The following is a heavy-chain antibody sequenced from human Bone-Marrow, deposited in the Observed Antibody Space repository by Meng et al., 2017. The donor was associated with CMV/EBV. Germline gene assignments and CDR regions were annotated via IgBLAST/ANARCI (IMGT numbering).Heavy chain of an antibody. CDR2: ISWNSGSI. V-gene: IGHV3-9*01. D-gene: IGHD1-20*01. CDR1: GFTFDDYA. CDR3: AKDLAGLTGPSPPYYFDY. J-gene: IGHJ4*02. Sequence: GGSLRLSCAASGFTFDDYAMHWVRQAPGKGLEWVSGISWNSGSIGYADSVKGRFTISRDNSKNTLYLQMNSLRAEDTAVYYCAKDLAGLTGPSPPYYFDYWGQGTLVTVSS.